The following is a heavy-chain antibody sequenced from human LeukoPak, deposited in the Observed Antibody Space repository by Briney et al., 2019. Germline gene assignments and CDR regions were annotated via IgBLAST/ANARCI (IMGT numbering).Heavy chain of an antibody. CDR3: TRLKVGVGSFDY. Sequence: GGSLRLSCPAASGFTFSNAWMSWVRRAPGKGLEWVGRIKTKTDGETTDYAAPVKGRFPISRDDSKNTLYLQMNSLNNEDTAVYYCTRLKVGVGSFDYWGQGILVTVSS. CDR2: IKTKTDGETT. CDR1: GFTFSNAW. D-gene: IGHD1-26*01. V-gene: IGHV3-15*01. J-gene: IGHJ4*02.